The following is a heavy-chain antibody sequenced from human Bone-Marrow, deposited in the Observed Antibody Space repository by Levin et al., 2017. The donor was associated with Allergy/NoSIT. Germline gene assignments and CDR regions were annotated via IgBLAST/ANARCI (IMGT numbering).Heavy chain of an antibody. CDR3: TTDICPMWFGRNTHFRGMDV. CDR1: GFTFSNAW. J-gene: IGHJ6*02. CDR2: IKSKTDGGTT. D-gene: IGHD3-10*01. V-gene: IGHV3-15*07. Sequence: GGSLRLSCAASGFTFSNAWMNWVRQAPGKGLEWVGRIKSKTDGGTTDYAAPVKGRFTISRDDSKNTLYLQMNSLKTEDTAVYYCTTDICPMWFGRNTHFRGMDVWGQGTTVTVSS.